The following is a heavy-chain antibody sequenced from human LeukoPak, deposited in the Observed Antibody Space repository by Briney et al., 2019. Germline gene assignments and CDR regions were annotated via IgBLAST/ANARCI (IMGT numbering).Heavy chain of an antibody. CDR3: ARGGYYDSSGSFDP. CDR1: GYTFARYY. Sequence: GASVKVSCKASGYTFARYYIHWVRQAPGQGGEWMGIINPSGGSTRYAQKFQGRVTMTRDTSTSTVYMELSSLRSDDTAVYYCARGGYYDSSGSFDPWGQGTLVTVSS. J-gene: IGHJ5*02. CDR2: INPSGGST. V-gene: IGHV1-46*01. D-gene: IGHD3-22*01.